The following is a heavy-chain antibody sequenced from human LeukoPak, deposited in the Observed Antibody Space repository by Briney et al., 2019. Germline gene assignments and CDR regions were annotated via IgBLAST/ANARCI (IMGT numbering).Heavy chain of an antibody. CDR3: ARDQLAYSGYDTLFGY. J-gene: IGHJ4*02. V-gene: IGHV3-30*04. Sequence: PGGSLRLSCAASGFTFNSYAIDWVRQAPGKGLEWVAVISYDGSNKYYAESVKGRFTISRDNSKNTLYLQLNSLRPDDTAVYYCARDQLAYSGYDTLFGYWGQGTLVTVSS. CDR2: ISYDGSNK. D-gene: IGHD5-12*01. CDR1: GFTFNSYA.